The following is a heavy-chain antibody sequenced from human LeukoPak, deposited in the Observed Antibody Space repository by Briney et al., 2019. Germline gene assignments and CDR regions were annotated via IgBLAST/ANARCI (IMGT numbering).Heavy chain of an antibody. CDR2: IYYSGST. V-gene: IGHV4-59*12. CDR3: ARVVDAKTFDY. D-gene: IGHD2-15*01. Sequence: PSETLSLTCTVSGGSISSYYWSWLRQPPGKGLEWIGYIYYSGSTYYNPSLKSRVTISVDTSRNQFSLKLSSVTAADTAVYYCARVVDAKTFDYWGQGTLVTVSS. CDR1: GGSISSYY. J-gene: IGHJ4*02.